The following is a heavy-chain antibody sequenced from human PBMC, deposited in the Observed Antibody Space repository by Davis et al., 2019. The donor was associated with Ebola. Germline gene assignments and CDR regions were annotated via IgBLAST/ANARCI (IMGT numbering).Heavy chain of an antibody. Sequence: PGGSLRLSCAASGFTFSSYAMKWVRQTPGKGLEWVSGISGVGYNTYYADSVKGRFTISRDNSRNTLYLQMNNLRADDTAVYYCATCGFCVSTSGIDYRGQGTLVTVSS. D-gene: IGHD5/OR15-5a*01. CDR1: GFTFSSYA. V-gene: IGHV3-23*01. CDR3: ATCGFCVSTSGIDY. CDR2: ISGVGYNT. J-gene: IGHJ4*02.